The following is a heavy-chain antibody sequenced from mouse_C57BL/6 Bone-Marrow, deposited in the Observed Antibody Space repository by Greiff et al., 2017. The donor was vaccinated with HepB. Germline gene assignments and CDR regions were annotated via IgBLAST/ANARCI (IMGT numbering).Heavy chain of an antibody. CDR2: ISSGSSTI. J-gene: IGHJ4*01. CDR3: ARGGYGSSLYYYAMDY. V-gene: IGHV5-17*01. D-gene: IGHD1-1*01. CDR1: GFTFSDYG. Sequence: EVQGVESGGGLVKPGGSLKLSCAASGFTFSDYGMHWVRQAPEKGLEWVAYISSGSSTIYYADTVKGRFTISRDNAKNTLFLQMTSLRSEDTAMYYCARGGYGSSLYYYAMDYWGQGTSVTVSS.